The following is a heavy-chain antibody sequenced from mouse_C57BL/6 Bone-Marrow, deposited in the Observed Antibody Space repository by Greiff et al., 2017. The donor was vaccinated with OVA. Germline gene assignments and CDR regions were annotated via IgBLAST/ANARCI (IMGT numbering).Heavy chain of an antibody. CDR3: ARDGYDDPFAY. CDR2: IHPNSGST. J-gene: IGHJ3*01. CDR1: GYTFTSYW. V-gene: IGHV1-64*01. D-gene: IGHD2-2*01. Sequence: QVQLQQSGAELVKPGASVKLSCKASGYTFTSYWMHWVKQRPGQGLEWIGMIHPNSGSTNYNEKFKSKATLTVDKSSSTAYMQLSSLTSEDSAVYYCARDGYDDPFAYWGQGTLVTVSA.